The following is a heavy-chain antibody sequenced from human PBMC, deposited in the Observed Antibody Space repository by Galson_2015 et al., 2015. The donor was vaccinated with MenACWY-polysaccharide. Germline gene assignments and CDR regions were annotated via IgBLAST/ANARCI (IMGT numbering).Heavy chain of an antibody. CDR2: ISSSGSTI. Sequence: SLRLSCAASGFTFSDYYMSWIRQAPGKGLEWVSYISSSGSTIYYADSVKGRFTISRDNAKNSLYLQMNSLRAEDTAVYYCARDRSYYYYYCMDVWGQGTTVTVSS. V-gene: IGHV3-11*01. CDR3: ARDRSYYYYYCMDV. J-gene: IGHJ6*02. CDR1: GFTFSDYY.